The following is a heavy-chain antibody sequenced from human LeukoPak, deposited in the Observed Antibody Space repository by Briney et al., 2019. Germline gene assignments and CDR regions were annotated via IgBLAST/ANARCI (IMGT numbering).Heavy chain of an antibody. D-gene: IGHD3-22*01. CDR1: GFPFSSYW. Sequence: GGSLRLSCAASGFPFSSYWMHWVRQAPGKGLVWVSRINIDGSNTNYADSVKGRFTISRDNAKNTLYLQMDSLRAEDTAVYYCSRVGFYYDSSGNNPFDYWGQGTLVTVSS. V-gene: IGHV3-74*01. J-gene: IGHJ4*02. CDR3: SRVGFYYDSSGNNPFDY. CDR2: INIDGSNT.